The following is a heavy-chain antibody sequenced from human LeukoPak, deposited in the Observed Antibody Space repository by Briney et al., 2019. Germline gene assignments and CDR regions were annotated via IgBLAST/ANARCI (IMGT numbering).Heavy chain of an antibody. J-gene: IGHJ3*02. D-gene: IGHD3-22*01. CDR1: GGSISSYY. Sequence: SVTLSLTCTVSGGSISSYYWRWIRQPAGKGREGMGRIYTSGSTKYNPPLESPVIISVNTSKKQFFLKLGPVAAAETAVYYLWTDEADSSGYYYESAFDIWGEGTIVTVSS. CDR2: IYTSGST. V-gene: IGHV4-4*07. CDR3: WTDEADSSGYYYESAFDI.